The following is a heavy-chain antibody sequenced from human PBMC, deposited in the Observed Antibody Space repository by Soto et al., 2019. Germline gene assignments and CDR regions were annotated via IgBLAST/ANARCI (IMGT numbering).Heavy chain of an antibody. V-gene: IGHV4-31*02. CDR2: IYYSGST. Sequence: SSWVYYWSCIRQHPGTGLEWIGYIYYSGSTYYNPSLKSRVTISLDTSKNQFSLNLSSVTAADTALYYCAPGDAWAFLLAYRGQGTLVT. J-gene: IGHJ4*02. D-gene: IGHD3-3*02. CDR3: APGDAWAFLLAY. CDR1: SSWVYY.